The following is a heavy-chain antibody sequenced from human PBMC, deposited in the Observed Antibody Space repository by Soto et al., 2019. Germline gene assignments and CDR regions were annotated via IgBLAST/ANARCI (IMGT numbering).Heavy chain of an antibody. CDR2: ISYDGSNK. CDR1: GFTFSSYA. CDR3: AREEWLPPYYYYGMDV. D-gene: IGHD3-3*01. J-gene: IGHJ6*02. Sequence: GGSLRLSCAASGFTFSSYAMHWVRQAPGKGLEWVAVISYDGSNKYYADSVKGRFTISRDNSKNTLYLQMNSLRAEDTAVYYCAREEWLPPYYYYGMDVWGQGTTVTVSS. V-gene: IGHV3-30-3*01.